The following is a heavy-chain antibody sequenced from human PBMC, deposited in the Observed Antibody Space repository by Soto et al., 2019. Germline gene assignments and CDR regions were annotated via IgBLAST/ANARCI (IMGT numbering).Heavy chain of an antibody. CDR2: ISGSGGST. D-gene: IGHD6-19*01. V-gene: IGHV3-23*01. J-gene: IGHJ3*02. Sequence: EVQLLESGGGLVQPGGSLRLSCAASGFTFSSYAMSWVRQAPGKGLEWVSAISGSGGSTYYADSVKGRFTISRDNSKNTLYLQMNSPRAEDTAVYYCAKDLCIAVAGCGSCAFDIWGQGTMVTVSS. CDR3: AKDLCIAVAGCGSCAFDI. CDR1: GFTFSSYA.